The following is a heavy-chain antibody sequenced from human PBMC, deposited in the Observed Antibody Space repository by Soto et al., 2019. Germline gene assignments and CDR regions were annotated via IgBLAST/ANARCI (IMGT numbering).Heavy chain of an antibody. CDR1: GFTFSAYV. V-gene: IGHV3-64*01. CDR2: ISSNGVGT. J-gene: IGHJ6*03. Sequence: GGSLRLSCEASGFTFSAYVMSWVRQAPGKGLEYVSGISSNGVGTYYANSVQGRFTISRDNSKNTVYLQMGSLRPEDMAVYYCARRARPDFYYMDVWGKGTTVTVSS. CDR3: ARRARPDFYYMDV. D-gene: IGHD6-6*01.